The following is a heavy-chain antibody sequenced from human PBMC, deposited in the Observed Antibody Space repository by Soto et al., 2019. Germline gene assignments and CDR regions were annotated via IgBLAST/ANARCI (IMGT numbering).Heavy chain of an antibody. V-gene: IGHV3-23*01. CDR1: GFKFSNYA. CDR2: ISATGGGT. Sequence: GGSLSLSCAASGFKFSNYAMSWVRQAPGKGLEWVSLISATGGGTYYADSVKGRFTISRDNSHNTLYLQVHSLTAEDTTVYYCAKDRREGGNSAFYFDFWGQGAQVTVSS. J-gene: IGHJ4*02. D-gene: IGHD3-16*01. CDR3: AKDRREGGNSAFYFDF.